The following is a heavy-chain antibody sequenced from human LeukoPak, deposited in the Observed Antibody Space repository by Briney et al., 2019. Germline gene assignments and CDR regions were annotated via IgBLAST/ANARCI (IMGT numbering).Heavy chain of an antibody. J-gene: IGHJ3*01. CDR1: GFTFRSYS. CDR3: TKDSYGGSGSYYLYSFDV. Sequence: PGGSLRLSCATSGFTFRSYSMNWVRQAPGKGLEWVSSISPSSSSMNYADSLKGRFTISRDNAKNSLYLQMSSLRDEDTALYYCTKDSYGGSGSYYLYSFDVWGQGTMVTVSS. D-gene: IGHD3-10*01. V-gene: IGHV3-21*04. CDR2: ISPSSSSM.